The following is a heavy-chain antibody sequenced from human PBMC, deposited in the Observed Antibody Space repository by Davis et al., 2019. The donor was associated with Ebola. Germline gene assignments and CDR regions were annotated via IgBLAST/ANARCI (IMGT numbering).Heavy chain of an antibody. Sequence: PGGSLRLSCAASGFTFRNYDMSWVRQVPGKGLEWVSTISASEGHTHYSDSVKGRFTISRDNSKDTLYLQMNSLRAEDTATYYCARYCHYTDCSYFDCWGQGTMVAVSS. CDR1: GFTFRNYD. J-gene: IGHJ4*02. V-gene: IGHV3-23*01. CDR3: ARYCHYTDCSYFDC. CDR2: ISASEGHT. D-gene: IGHD2-15*01.